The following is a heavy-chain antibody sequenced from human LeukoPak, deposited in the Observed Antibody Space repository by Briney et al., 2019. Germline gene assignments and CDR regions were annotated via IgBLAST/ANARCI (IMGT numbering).Heavy chain of an antibody. D-gene: IGHD1-1*01. Sequence: SETLSLTCTVSGGSVSSGSYYWSWIRQPPGKGLEWFGYIYYSGSTNYNPSLKSRVTISVDTSKNQFSLKLSSVTAADTAVYYCARGAGTPKGGFDPWGQGTLVTVSS. CDR2: IYYSGST. V-gene: IGHV4-61*01. J-gene: IGHJ5*02. CDR1: GGSVSSGSYY. CDR3: ARGAGTPKGGFDP.